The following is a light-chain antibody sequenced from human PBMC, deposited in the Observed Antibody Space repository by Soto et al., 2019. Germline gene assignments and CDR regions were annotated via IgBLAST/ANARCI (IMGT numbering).Light chain of an antibody. CDR2: KAS. CDR3: QQYNSYSGT. J-gene: IGKJ1*01. CDR1: QSISSW. V-gene: IGKV1-5*03. Sequence: DIQMTQSPSTLSASVGGRVTITCRASQSISSWLAWYQQKPGKAPKLLIYKASSLESGVQSRFSGSGSGTEFTLTISSLQPDDFATYYCQQYNSYSGTFGQGTKVEIK.